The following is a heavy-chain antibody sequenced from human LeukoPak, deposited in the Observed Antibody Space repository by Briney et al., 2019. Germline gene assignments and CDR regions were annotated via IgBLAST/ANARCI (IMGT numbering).Heavy chain of an antibody. CDR1: GGSISSYY. J-gene: IGHJ5*02. CDR3: ARGFGSGNYYYGWFDP. V-gene: IGHV4-59*01. Sequence: SETLSLTCTVSGGSISSYYWSWIRQPPGKGLEWIGYIYYSGSTNYNPSLKGRVTISVDTSKNQFSLKLSSVTAADTAVYYCARGFGSGNYYYGWFDPWGQGALVTVSS. D-gene: IGHD3-10*01. CDR2: IYYSGST.